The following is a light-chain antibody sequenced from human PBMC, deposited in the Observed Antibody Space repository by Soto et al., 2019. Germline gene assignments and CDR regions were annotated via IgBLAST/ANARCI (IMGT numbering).Light chain of an antibody. Sequence: QSALTQPPSASGSPGQSVTISCTGTSSDIGYYNYVAWYQHHPGKAPKLMIYEVNKRPSGVPGRFSGSKSGNTASLTVSGLQAEDEADYYCSSFAGVNNGVLFGGGTELTVL. V-gene: IGLV2-8*01. J-gene: IGLJ2*01. CDR3: SSFAGVNNGVL. CDR1: SSDIGYYNY. CDR2: EVN.